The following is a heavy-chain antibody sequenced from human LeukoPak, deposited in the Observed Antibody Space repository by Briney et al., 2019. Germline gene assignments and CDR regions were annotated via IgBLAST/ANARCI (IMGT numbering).Heavy chain of an antibody. Sequence: ASVKVSCKASGYTFTGYYMHWVRQAPGQGLEWMGRINPNSGGTNYAQKFQGRVTMTRDTSISTAYMELSRLRSDDTAVYYCARMLWFGESPGYPDPWGQGTLVTVSS. V-gene: IGHV1-2*06. CDR3: ARMLWFGESPGYPDP. CDR1: GYTFTGYY. D-gene: IGHD3-10*01. CDR2: INPNSGGT. J-gene: IGHJ5*02.